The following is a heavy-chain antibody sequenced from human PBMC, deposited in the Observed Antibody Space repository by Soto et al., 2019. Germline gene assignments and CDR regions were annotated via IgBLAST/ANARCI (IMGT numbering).Heavy chain of an antibody. CDR1: GFTFSNAW. CDR2: IKSKTDGGTT. J-gene: IGHJ4*01. V-gene: IGHV3-15*07. CDR3: TTGSYSTMIVVRFDD. D-gene: IGHD3-22*01. Sequence: GGSLRLSCAASGFTFSNAWINWVRQAPGKGLEWVGRIKSKTDGGTTDFAAPVKGRFAISRDDSKDMVYLQMNSLKTEDTGIYYCTTGSYSTMIVVRFDDWGHGTLVTVSS.